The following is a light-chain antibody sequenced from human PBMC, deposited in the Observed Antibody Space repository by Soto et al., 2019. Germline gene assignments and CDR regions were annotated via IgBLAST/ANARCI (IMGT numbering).Light chain of an antibody. Sequence: EIVLTQSPGTLSLSPGERATLSCRASQGIGDTLAWYQHKPGQTPRLLIYDTSNRTTGIPARFSGGGSGTDFTLSISSLETDDFAVYYCQQRSSWPLTFGGGTKVDIK. CDR2: DTS. V-gene: IGKV3D-11*01. CDR3: QQRSSWPLT. J-gene: IGKJ4*01. CDR1: QGIGDT.